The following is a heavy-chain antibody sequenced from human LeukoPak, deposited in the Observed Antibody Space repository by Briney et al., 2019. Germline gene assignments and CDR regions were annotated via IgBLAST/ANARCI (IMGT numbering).Heavy chain of an antibody. CDR3: ATSNNYDILTGYLYYFDY. CDR1: GGSVSSGSYY. V-gene: IGHV4-61*01. J-gene: IGHJ4*02. CDR2: IYYSGST. Sequence: SETLSLTCTVSGGSVSSGSYYWSWIRQPPGKGLEWIGYIYYSGSTNHNPSLKSRVTISVDTSKNQFSLKLSSVTAADTAVYYCATSNNYDILTGYLYYFDYWGQGTLVTVSS. D-gene: IGHD3-9*01.